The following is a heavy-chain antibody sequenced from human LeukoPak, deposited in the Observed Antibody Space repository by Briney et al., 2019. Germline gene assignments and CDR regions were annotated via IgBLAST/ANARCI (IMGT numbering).Heavy chain of an antibody. D-gene: IGHD6-13*01. CDR3: AKRTRQQLVLDAFDI. Sequence: GGPLRLSCAASGFTFNTYAMRWVRQSPGKGLEWVSAISSSGGTTYYAYSVKGRFTITRDNSKNTLYLQMISLRPEDTAVYYCAKRTRQQLVLDAFDIWGQGTMVTASS. V-gene: IGHV3-23*01. J-gene: IGHJ3*02. CDR2: ISSSGGTT. CDR1: GFTFNTYA.